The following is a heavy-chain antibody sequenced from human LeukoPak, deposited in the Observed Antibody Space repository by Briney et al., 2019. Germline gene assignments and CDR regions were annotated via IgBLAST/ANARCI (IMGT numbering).Heavy chain of an antibody. CDR2: IYYSGST. CDR1: GGSISSYY. J-gene: IGHJ6*03. V-gene: IGHV4-59*01. Sequence: PSETLSLTCTVSGGSISSYYWSWIRQPPGKGLEWIGYIYYSGSTNYNPSLKSRVTISVDTSKNQFSLKLSSVTAADTAVYYCARVGSNYARDYYMDVWGKGTTVTVSS. CDR3: ARVGSNYARDYYMDV. D-gene: IGHD4-11*01.